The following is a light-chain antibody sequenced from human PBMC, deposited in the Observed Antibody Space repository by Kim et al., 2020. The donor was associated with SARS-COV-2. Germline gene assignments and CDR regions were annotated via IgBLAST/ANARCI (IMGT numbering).Light chain of an antibody. CDR2: NSD. Sequence: QSVSLSCSGRCSNIGSRDVNWYQHLPVTAPKLLIYNSDQRPPGVPGRFSGSKSGTSASLAISGLQSEDEATYYCAAWDDSLNGLWVFGGGTKVTVL. V-gene: IGLV1-44*01. CDR3: AAWDDSLNGLWV. CDR1: CSNIGSRD. J-gene: IGLJ3*02.